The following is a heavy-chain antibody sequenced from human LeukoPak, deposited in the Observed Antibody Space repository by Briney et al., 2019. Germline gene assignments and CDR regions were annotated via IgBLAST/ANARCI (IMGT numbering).Heavy chain of an antibody. J-gene: IGHJ4*02. CDR1: GFTFSNYG. V-gene: IGHV3-33*01. CDR2: IWDDGSNE. D-gene: IGHD1-1*01. Sequence: GRSLRLSCAASGFTFSNYGMHWVRQAPGKGLEWVAVIWDDGSNEYYADSVRGRFTIFRDNRRNTLYLQMNSLRAEDTAVYSCARDHSGTQDYWGQGTLVTVSS. CDR3: ARDHSGTQDY.